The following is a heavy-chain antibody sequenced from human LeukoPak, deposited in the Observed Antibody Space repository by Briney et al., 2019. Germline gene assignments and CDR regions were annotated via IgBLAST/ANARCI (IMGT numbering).Heavy chain of an antibody. CDR1: GFSISSYE. J-gene: IGHJ6*03. CDR3: ARVELAPYYYYMDV. Sequence: GGSLRLSCAASGFSISSYEMSWVRQAPGKGLEWVSYISSSGSTIYYADSVKGRFTISRDNAKNSLYLRMNSLRAEDTAVDYCARVELAPYYYYMDVWGKGTTVTVSS. CDR2: ISSSGSTI. V-gene: IGHV3-48*03. D-gene: IGHD1-7*01.